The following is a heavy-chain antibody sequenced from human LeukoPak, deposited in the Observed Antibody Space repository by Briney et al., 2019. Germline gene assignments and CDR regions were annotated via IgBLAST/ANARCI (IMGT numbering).Heavy chain of an antibody. D-gene: IGHD6-19*01. Sequence: GGSLRLSCAASGFTFSSYSMNWVRQAPGKGLEWVSYISSSSSTIYYADSVKGRFTISRDNAKNSLYLQMNSLRAEDTAVYYCARDGEESSGWPDYFDYWGQGTLVTVSS. CDR1: GFTFSSYS. J-gene: IGHJ4*02. V-gene: IGHV3-48*01. CDR3: ARDGEESSGWPDYFDY. CDR2: ISSSSSTI.